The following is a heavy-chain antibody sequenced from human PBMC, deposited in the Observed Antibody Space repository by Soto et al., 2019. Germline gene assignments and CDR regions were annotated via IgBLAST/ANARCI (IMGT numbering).Heavy chain of an antibody. CDR2: IYHSGST. V-gene: IGHV4-4*02. Sequence: QVQLQESGPGLVKPSGTLSLTCAVSSGSISSSNWWSWVRQPPGKGLEWIGEIYHSGSTNYNPSLKCRVTISVDKFKNQFSLKLSSVTAADTAVYYCARGYCSGGSCSYFDYWGQGTLVTVSS. CDR3: ARGYCSGGSCSYFDY. J-gene: IGHJ4*02. D-gene: IGHD2-15*01. CDR1: SGSISSSNW.